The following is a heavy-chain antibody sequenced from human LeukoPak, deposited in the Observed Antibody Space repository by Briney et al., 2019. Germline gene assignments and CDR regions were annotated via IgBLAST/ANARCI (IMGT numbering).Heavy chain of an antibody. CDR3: ARGPPESTTSDY. J-gene: IGHJ4*02. Sequence: GASVKVSCKASGYIFTSYDISWVRQAAGQGLEWIGWLRPASGSSGYAQKFQGRVTMTRRTSTRTAYMELRRLTSEDTAVYYCARGPPESTTSDYWGQGTLVTVSS. D-gene: IGHD2-2*01. V-gene: IGHV1-8*01. CDR2: LRPASGSS. CDR1: GYIFTSYD.